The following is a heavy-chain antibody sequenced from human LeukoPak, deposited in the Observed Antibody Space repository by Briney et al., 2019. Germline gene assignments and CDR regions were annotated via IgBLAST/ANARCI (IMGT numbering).Heavy chain of an antibody. V-gene: IGHV1-2*02. CDR1: GYTFTGYY. Sequence: ASVKVSCKASGYTFTGYYMHWVRQAPGQGLEWMGWTNPNTGGTNFAEKFQGRLTMTRDTSITTAYMELTSLRSDDTGIYFCARVDSSGWTGRFEYWGQETLVTVSS. J-gene: IGHJ4*02. CDR3: ARVDSSGWTGRFEY. D-gene: IGHD3-22*01. CDR2: TNPNTGGT.